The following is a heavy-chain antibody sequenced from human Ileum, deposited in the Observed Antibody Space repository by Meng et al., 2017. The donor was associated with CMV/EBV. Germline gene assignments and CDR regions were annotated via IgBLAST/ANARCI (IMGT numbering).Heavy chain of an antibody. J-gene: IGHJ4*02. CDR1: GFTFTSYW. V-gene: IGHV3-74*01. CDR2: IHRDGIDT. Sequence: GESPKIPCAASGFTFTSYWMHWVRQAPGKGLVWVSRIHRDGIDTDYADYVKGRFTISRDNTKDTLYLQVNSLRAEDTAVYYCARDGNYGDYDYWGQGTLVTVSS. D-gene: IGHD4-17*01. CDR3: ARDGNYGDYDY.